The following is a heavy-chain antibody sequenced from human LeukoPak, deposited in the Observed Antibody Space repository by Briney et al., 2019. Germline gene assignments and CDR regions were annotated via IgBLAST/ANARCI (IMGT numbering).Heavy chain of an antibody. J-gene: IGHJ4*02. CDR3: ARGRRSSGSYETSYYFDY. D-gene: IGHD1-26*01. CDR2: MKPNSGNT. Sequence: ASVKVSCKASGYTFTSYDINWVRQATGQGLEWMGWMKPNSGNTGYAQKFQGRVTMTRNTSISTAYMELSSLRSEDTAVYYCARGRRSSGSYETSYYFDYWGQGTLVTVSS. CDR1: GYTFTSYD. V-gene: IGHV1-8*01.